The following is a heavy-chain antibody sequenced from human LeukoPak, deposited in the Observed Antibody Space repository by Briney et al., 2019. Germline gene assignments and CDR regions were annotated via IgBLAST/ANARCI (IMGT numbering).Heavy chain of an antibody. CDR2: IKQDGSVK. D-gene: IGHD5-12*01. Sequence: GGSLRLSCAASGFTFSSHWMSWVRQAPGKGLEWVANIKQDGSVKYYVGSVKGRFTISRDNAKNSLYLQMNSLRAEDTAVYYCARNRGYECFDYWGQGTLVTVSS. CDR3: ARNRGYECFDY. CDR1: GFTFSSHW. V-gene: IGHV3-7*01. J-gene: IGHJ4*02.